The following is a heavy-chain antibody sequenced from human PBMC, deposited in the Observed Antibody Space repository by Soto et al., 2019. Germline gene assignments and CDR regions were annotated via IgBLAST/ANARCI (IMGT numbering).Heavy chain of an antibody. Sequence: ASVKVSCKASGYPFSDNQIHWLRRAPGQGLEWMGRINPKSDDTNYAQKFQGRVTMARDTSIDTAYLELTGLTSDDTATYYCARKHSLDYIRWGLDPWGQGTMVTVS. CDR2: INPKSDDT. CDR1: GYPFSDNQ. V-gene: IGHV1-2*02. D-gene: IGHD4-4*01. CDR3: ARKHSLDYIRWGLDP. J-gene: IGHJ5*02.